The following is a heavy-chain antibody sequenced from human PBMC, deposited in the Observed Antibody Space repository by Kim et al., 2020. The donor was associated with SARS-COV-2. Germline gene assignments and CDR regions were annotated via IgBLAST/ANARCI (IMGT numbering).Heavy chain of an antibody. J-gene: IGHJ1*01. V-gene: IGHV3-21*01. Sequence: YYADSVKGRFTISRDNAKNSLYLQMNSLRAEDTAVYYCATGRVAVAGGQLWGQGTLVTVSS. D-gene: IGHD6-19*01. CDR3: ATGRVAVAGGQL.